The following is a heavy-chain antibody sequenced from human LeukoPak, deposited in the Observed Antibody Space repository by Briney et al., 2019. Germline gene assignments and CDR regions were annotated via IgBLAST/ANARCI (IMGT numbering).Heavy chain of an antibody. J-gene: IGHJ4*02. CDR2: INPSGGST. CDR1: GYTFTSYY. Sequence: GASVKVSCKASGYTFTSYYMHWVRQAPGQGREWMGVINPSGGSTSYAQKFQGRVTMTRDTATSTVYMELSSLRSEDTAVYYCARGSSGWPYYFDYWGQGTLVTVSS. CDR3: ARGSSGWPYYFDY. D-gene: IGHD6-19*01. V-gene: IGHV1-46*01.